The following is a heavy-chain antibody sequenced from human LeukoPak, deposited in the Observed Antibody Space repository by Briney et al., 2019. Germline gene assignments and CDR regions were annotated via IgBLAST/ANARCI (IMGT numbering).Heavy chain of an antibody. Sequence: SETLSLTCTVSGGSISSYYWSWLRQPPGKGLEWIGYIYYSGSTNYNPSLKSRATISVDTSKNQFSLKLSSVTAADTAVYYCARHKYCSGGSCYLDYWGQGTLVTVSS. CDR2: IYYSGST. D-gene: IGHD2-15*01. J-gene: IGHJ4*02. CDR3: ARHKYCSGGSCYLDY. CDR1: GGSISSYY. V-gene: IGHV4-59*08.